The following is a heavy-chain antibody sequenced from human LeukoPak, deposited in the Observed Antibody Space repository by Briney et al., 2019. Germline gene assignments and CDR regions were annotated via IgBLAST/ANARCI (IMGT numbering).Heavy chain of an antibody. CDR3: ARARYVTTDAFDI. CDR1: GFTFSSCA. CDR2: ISYDGSNK. J-gene: IGHJ3*02. Sequence: GRSLRLSCAASGFTFSSCAMHWVRQAPGKGLEWVAVISYDGSNKYYADSVKGRFTISRDNSKNTLYLQMNSLRAEDTAVYYCARARYVTTDAFDIWGQGTMVTVSS. V-gene: IGHV3-30-3*01. D-gene: IGHD4-17*01.